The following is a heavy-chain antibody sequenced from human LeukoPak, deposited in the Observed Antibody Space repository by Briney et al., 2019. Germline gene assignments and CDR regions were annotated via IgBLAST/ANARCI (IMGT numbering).Heavy chain of an antibody. CDR1: GFTFDDYA. V-gene: IGHV3-9*01. CDR3: ARERSYCSGATCSLDL. CDR2: ISWNSGSI. J-gene: IGHJ5*02. D-gene: IGHD2-15*01. Sequence: GGSLRLSCAASGFTFDDYAMHWVRQAPGKGLEWVSGISWNSGSIGYADSVKGRFTISRDNGENSVYLQMNSLRAEDTAVYFCARERSYCSGATCSLDLWGQGTLVTVSS.